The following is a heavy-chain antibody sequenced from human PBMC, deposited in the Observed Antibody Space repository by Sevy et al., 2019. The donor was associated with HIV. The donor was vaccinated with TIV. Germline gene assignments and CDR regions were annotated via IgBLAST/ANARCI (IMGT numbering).Heavy chain of an antibody. Sequence: SETLSLTCAVYGESFSNYYWSWIRLSPGKGLESIGEIDHSGRSDYNPSLKSRVTMSVDTSKNQFSLKLTSVTAADTAVYYCARGPKPLRSDYDDYRGVGYYFDSWGQGTLVTVSS. CDR2: IDHSGRS. CDR1: GESFSNYY. D-gene: IGHD4-17*01. CDR3: ARGPKPLRSDYDDYRGVGYYFDS. V-gene: IGHV4-34*01. J-gene: IGHJ4*02.